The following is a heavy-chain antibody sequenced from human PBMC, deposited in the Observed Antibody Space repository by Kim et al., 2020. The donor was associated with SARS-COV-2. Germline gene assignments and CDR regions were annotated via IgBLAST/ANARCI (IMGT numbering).Heavy chain of an antibody. V-gene: IGHV4-4*02. CDR2: ST. CDR3: ARDRLRANDY. J-gene: IGHJ4*02. D-gene: IGHD5-12*01. Sequence: STNSNPSLKSTVTISEDKSKNQFSLKLSSVTAADTAVYYCARDRLRANDYWGQGTLVTVSS.